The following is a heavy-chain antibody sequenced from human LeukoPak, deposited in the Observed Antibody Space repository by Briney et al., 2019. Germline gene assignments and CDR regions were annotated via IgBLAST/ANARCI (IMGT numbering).Heavy chain of an antibody. CDR1: GDSISSYY. V-gene: IGHV4-59*01. J-gene: IGHJ4*02. Sequence: SETLSLTCTVSGDSISSYYWSWIRQPPGKGLEGIGCIYYSGSTNYNPSLNSRVTISVDTSKNQFSLKVGSVNAADAAVYDCAGVIRPDYYGSGPRGCFDYWGQGTLVTVSS. CDR3: AGVIRPDYYGSGPRGCFDY. CDR2: IYYSGST. D-gene: IGHD3-10*01.